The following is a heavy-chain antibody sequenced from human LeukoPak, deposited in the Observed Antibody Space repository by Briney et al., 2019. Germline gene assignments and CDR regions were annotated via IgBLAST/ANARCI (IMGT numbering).Heavy chain of an antibody. J-gene: IGHJ4*02. CDR2: ISGSGGGT. Sequence: GGSLRLSCAASGFTFSSYGMSWVRQAPGKGLEWVSAISGSGGGTYYADSVKGRFTISRDNSKDTLYLQMSRLRTEDTAVYYCARDYAGYDYVWGSYTLHFDYWGQGTLVTVSS. CDR1: GFTFSSYG. D-gene: IGHD3-16*01. V-gene: IGHV3-23*01. CDR3: ARDYAGYDYVWGSYTLHFDY.